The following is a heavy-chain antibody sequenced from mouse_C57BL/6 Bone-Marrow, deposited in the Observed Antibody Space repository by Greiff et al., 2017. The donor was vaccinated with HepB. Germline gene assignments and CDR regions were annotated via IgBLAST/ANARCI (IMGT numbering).Heavy chain of an antibody. CDR1: GFTFSSYA. CDR3: ARWRVRYYFDY. J-gene: IGHJ2*01. V-gene: IGHV5-4*01. Sequence: EVQRVESGGGLVKPGGSLKLSCAASGFTFSSYAMSWVRQTPEKRLEWVATISDGGSYTYYPDNVKGRFTISRDNAKNNLYLQMSHLKSEDTAMYYCARWRVRYYFDYWGQGTTLTVSS. D-gene: IGHD1-1*01. CDR2: ISDGGSYT.